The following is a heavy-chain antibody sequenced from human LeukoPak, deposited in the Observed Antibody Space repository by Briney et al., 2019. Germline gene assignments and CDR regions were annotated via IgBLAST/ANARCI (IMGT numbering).Heavy chain of an antibody. V-gene: IGHV4-34*01. D-gene: IGHD5-18*01. CDR2: INHSGST. CDR3: ARVSGYLYYYYMDV. CDR1: GGSFSGYY. J-gene: IGHJ6*03. Sequence: SETLSLTCAVYGGSFSGYYWSWIRQPQGKGLEWIGEINHSGSTNYNPSLKSRVTISADTSKNQLSLKLSSVTAADTAVYYCARVSGYLYYYYMDVWGKGTTVTISS.